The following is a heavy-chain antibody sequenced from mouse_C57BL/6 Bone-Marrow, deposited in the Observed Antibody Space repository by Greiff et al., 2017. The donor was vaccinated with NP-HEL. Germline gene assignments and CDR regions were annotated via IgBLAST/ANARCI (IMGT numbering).Heavy chain of an antibody. V-gene: IGHV1-53*01. J-gene: IGHJ4*01. CDR1: GYTFTSYW. CDR3: ASVYYDYSYYAMDY. CDR2: INPSNGGT. D-gene: IGHD2-4*01. Sequence: QVQLQPPGTELVKPGASVQLSCKASGYTFTSYWMHWVQQRPGQGLEWIGNINPSNGGTNYNEKFKSKATLTVDKSSSTAYMQLSSLTSEDSAVYYCASVYYDYSYYAMDYWGQGTSVTVSS.